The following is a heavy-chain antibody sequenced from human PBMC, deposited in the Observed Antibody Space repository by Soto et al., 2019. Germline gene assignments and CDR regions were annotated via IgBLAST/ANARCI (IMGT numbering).Heavy chain of an antibody. CDR1: GGSISSYY. CDR3: ARDRALGVTYFDY. V-gene: IGHV4-59*01. J-gene: IGHJ4*02. D-gene: IGHD2-21*02. CDR2: IYYSGST. Sequence: KSSETLSLTCTVSGGSISSYYWSWIRQPPGKGLEWIGYIYYSGSTNYNPSLKSRVTISVDTSKNQFSLKLSSVTAADTAVYYCARDRALGVTYFDYWGQGTLVTVS.